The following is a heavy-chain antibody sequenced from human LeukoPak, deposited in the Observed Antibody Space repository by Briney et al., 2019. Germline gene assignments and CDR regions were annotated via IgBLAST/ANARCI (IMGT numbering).Heavy chain of an antibody. CDR2: INPNSGGT. Sequence: ASVKVSCKASGYTFTGYYMHWVRQAPGQGLEWMGWINPNSGGTNYAQKFQGRVTMTRDTSISTAYVELSRLRSDDTAVYYCARDPAINYYDSSGYYYAKNWFDPWGQGTLVTVSS. CDR3: ARDPAINYYDSSGYYYAKNWFDP. D-gene: IGHD3-22*01. CDR1: GYTFTGYY. V-gene: IGHV1-2*02. J-gene: IGHJ5*02.